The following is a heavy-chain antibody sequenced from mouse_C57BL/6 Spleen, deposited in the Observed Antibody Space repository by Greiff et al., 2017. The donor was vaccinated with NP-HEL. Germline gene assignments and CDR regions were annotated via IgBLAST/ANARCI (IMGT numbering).Heavy chain of an antibody. CDR2: INYDGSST. V-gene: IGHV5-16*01. D-gene: IGHD2-4*01. CDR1: GFTFSDYY. Sequence: DVKLVESEGGLVQPGSSMKLSCTASGFTFSDYYMAWVRQVPEKGLEWVANINYDGSSTYYLDSLKSRFIISRDNAKNILYLQMSSLKSEDTATYYCARDGIYYDYDWYFDVWGTGTTVTVSS. J-gene: IGHJ1*03. CDR3: ARDGIYYDYDWYFDV.